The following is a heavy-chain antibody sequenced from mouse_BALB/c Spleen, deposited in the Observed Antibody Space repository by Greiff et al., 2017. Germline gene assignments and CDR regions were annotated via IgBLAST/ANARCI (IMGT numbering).Heavy chain of an antibody. CDR3: AREEGYYEAYYAMDY. D-gene: IGHD2-3*01. CDR2: ILPGSGST. Sequence: VQLQQSGAELMKPGASVKISCKATGYTFSSYWIEWVKQRPGHGLEWIGEILPGSGSTNYNEKFKGKATFTADTSSNTAYMQLSSLTSEDSAVYYCAREEGYYEAYYAMDYWGQGTSVTVSS. CDR1: GYTFSSYW. V-gene: IGHV1-9*01. J-gene: IGHJ4*01.